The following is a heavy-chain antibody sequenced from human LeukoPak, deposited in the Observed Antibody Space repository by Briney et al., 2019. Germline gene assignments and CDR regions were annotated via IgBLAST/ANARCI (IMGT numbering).Heavy chain of an antibody. V-gene: IGHV5-51*01. D-gene: IGHD2/OR15-2a*01. CDR2: IYPGDSDT. J-gene: IGHJ4*02. Sequence: GESLKILCKASGYNFTRYWIGWVRQMPGKGLEWMGIIYPGDSDTRYSPSFQGQVTISDDKSISTAYLQWSSLKASDTAMYYCARHLSAGFRFPDYWGQGTLVTVSS. CDR3: ARHLSAGFRFPDY. CDR1: GYNFTRYW.